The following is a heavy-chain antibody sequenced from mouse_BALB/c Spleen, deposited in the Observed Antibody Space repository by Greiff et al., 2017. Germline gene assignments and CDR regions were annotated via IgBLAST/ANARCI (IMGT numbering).Heavy chain of an antibody. V-gene: IGHV3-6*02. D-gene: IGHD2-1*01. CDR1: GYSITSGYY. Sequence: DVKLQESGPGLVKPSQSLSLTCSVTGYSITSGYYWNWIRQFPGNKLEWMGYISYDGSNNYNPSLKNRISITRDTSKNQFFLKLNSVTTEDTATYYCARLYYGSRYYYAMDYWGQGTSVTVSS. CDR2: ISYDGSN. J-gene: IGHJ4*01. CDR3: ARLYYGSRYYYAMDY.